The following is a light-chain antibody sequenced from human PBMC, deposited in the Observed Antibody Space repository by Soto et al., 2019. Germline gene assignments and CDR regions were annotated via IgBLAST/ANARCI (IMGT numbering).Light chain of an antibody. V-gene: IGKV3-20*01. CDR2: DAS. CDR3: QQYGSSPYT. Sequence: EIVLTQSPGTLSLSPGDRATLSCRASQSVSSSYLAWYQQKPGQAPRLLIYDASSSATGIPDRISGSGSGTDFTLTISRLEPEDFAVYYCQQYGSSPYTFGQGTKLEIK. J-gene: IGKJ2*01. CDR1: QSVSSSY.